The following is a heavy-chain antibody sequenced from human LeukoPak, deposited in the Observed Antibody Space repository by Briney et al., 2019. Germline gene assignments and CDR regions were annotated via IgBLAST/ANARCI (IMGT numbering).Heavy chain of an antibody. Sequence: PSETLSLTCTVSGASISSSNFYWGWIRQPPGKGLEWIGNIYYSGSTNYNPSLKSRVTISVNTSKNQFSLKLSSVAAADTAVYYCARQPPQGIVGARGAFDIWGQGTMVTVSS. CDR3: ARQPPQGIVGARGAFDI. D-gene: IGHD1-26*01. J-gene: IGHJ3*02. V-gene: IGHV4-39*01. CDR1: GASISSSNFY. CDR2: IYYSGST.